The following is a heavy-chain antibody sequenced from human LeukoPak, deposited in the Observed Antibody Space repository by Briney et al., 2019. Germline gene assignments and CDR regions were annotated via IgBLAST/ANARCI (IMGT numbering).Heavy chain of an antibody. V-gene: IGHV3-30*02. CDR1: GFTFSNYG. Sequence: GGSLRLSCAASGFTFSNYGMHWARQAPGKGLEWVAFIGFDGSDHSYADSVKGRFTISRDNSKNTLYLQMNSLRAEDTAVYYCAKDIRRGYNYGYDQFAYRGLGTLVTVSS. J-gene: IGHJ4*02. CDR2: IGFDGSDH. CDR3: AKDIRRGYNYGYDQFAY. D-gene: IGHD5-18*01.